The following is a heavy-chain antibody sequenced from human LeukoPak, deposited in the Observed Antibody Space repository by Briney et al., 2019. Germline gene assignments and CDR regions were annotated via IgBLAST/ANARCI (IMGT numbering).Heavy chain of an antibody. CDR3: ARDSPISMMVIVDHLSYFDY. CDR1: GYTFTSYG. CDR2: ISACNGNT. J-gene: IGHJ4*02. V-gene: IGHV1-18*01. Sequence: ASVKVSCKASGYTFTSYGISWVRQAPGQGLEWMGWISACNGNTNYAQKLQGRVTMTTDTSTSTAYMELRSLRSDDTAVYFCARDSPISMMVIVDHLSYFDYWGQGTLVTVSS. D-gene: IGHD3-22*01.